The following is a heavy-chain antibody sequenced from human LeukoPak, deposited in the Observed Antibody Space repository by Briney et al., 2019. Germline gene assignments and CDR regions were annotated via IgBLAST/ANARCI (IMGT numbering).Heavy chain of an antibody. Sequence: PSETLSLTCSVSGASISNYYWSWIRQPAGKGLEFIGLFYNSGSTNCNPSLKSRVTMSVDTSKNQFSLKLSSVTAADTAVYYCAKAARAIAAAAPGDYWGQGTLVTVSS. D-gene: IGHD6-13*01. V-gene: IGHV4-4*07. CDR1: GASISNYY. J-gene: IGHJ4*02. CDR3: AKAARAIAAAAPGDY. CDR2: FYNSGST.